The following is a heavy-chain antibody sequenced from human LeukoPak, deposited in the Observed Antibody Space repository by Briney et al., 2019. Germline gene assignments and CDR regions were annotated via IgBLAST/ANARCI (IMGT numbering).Heavy chain of an antibody. Sequence: GGSLRLSCAASGFTFSSYWMSWVRQAPGKGLEWVANIKQDGSEKYYVDSVKGRFTISRDNAKNSLYLQMNSLRAEDTAVYYCARDYRPAVPIPDYWGQGTLVTVSS. CDR2: IKQDGSEK. D-gene: IGHD2-2*01. J-gene: IGHJ4*02. V-gene: IGHV3-7*01. CDR3: ARDYRPAVPIPDY. CDR1: GFTFSSYW.